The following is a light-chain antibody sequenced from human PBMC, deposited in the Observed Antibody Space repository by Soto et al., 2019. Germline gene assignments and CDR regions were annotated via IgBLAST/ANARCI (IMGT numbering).Light chain of an antibody. CDR2: GAS. CDR1: QGISSY. Sequence: DIQLTQSPSFLSASVGDRVTITCRASQGISSYLAWYQQKPGKAPKVLIYGASTLQSGVPSRFSGSGSGTEFTLTISSRQPEDFATYYCQQLNNFPLTFGGGTNVEIK. J-gene: IGKJ4*01. CDR3: QQLNNFPLT. V-gene: IGKV1-9*01.